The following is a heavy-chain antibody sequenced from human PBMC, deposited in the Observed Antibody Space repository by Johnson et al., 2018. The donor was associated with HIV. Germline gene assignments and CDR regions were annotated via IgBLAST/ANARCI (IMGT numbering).Heavy chain of an antibody. J-gene: IGHJ3*02. V-gene: IGHV3-33*08. CDR3: AREIGDAFDI. CDR1: GFTFSSYA. CDR2: MWYDGSNK. Sequence: QVQLVESGGGLVQPGGSLRLSCAASGFTFSSYAMSWVRQAPGKGLEWVAGMWYDGSNKDYADSVKGRFTISRDNSKNTLYLQMNSLRAEDTAVYYCAREIGDAFDIWGQGTMVTVSS. D-gene: IGHD3-22*01.